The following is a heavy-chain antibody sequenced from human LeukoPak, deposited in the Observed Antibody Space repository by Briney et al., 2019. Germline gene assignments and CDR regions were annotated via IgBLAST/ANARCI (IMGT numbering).Heavy chain of an antibody. CDR3: ARVSLFYGDYAHPWFDP. CDR2: INPNSGGT. Sequence: ASVKVSCKASGYTFTCYYIHWVRQAPGQGLEWMGWINPNSGGTNYAQKFQGRVTMTRDTSISTAYMELSRLRSDDTAVYYCARVSLFYGDYAHPWFDPWAQGTLVTVSS. V-gene: IGHV1-2*02. D-gene: IGHD4-17*01. CDR1: GYTFTCYY. J-gene: IGHJ5*02.